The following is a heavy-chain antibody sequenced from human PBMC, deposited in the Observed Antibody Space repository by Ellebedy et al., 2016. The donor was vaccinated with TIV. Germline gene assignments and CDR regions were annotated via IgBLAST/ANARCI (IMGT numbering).Heavy chain of an antibody. CDR3: TGRGAKGEYKWFDP. D-gene: IGHD3-16*01. V-gene: IGHV1-8*01. Sequence: AASVKVSCKASGYTFTNYTINWVRQASGHGLEWMGWMNPISGDTGYAQNFRDRVTMTGNTPMNTAYLDLTSLRAEDTAVYYWTGRGAKGEYKWFDPWGQGTLVIVSS. J-gene: IGHJ5*02. CDR1: GYTFTNYT. CDR2: MNPISGDT.